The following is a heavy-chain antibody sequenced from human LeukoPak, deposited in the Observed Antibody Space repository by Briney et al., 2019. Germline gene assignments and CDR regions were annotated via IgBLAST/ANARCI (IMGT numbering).Heavy chain of an antibody. CDR1: GGSFSGYY. CDR2: INHSGST. Sequence: SETLSLTCAVYGGSFSGYYWSWIRQPSGKGLEWIGEINHSGSTNYNPSLKSRVTISVDTSKNQFSLKLSSVTAADTAVYYCARGNVVVPAAIGFYYYMDVWGKGTTVTVSS. J-gene: IGHJ6*03. V-gene: IGHV4-34*01. D-gene: IGHD2-2*02. CDR3: ARGNVVVPAAIGFYYYMDV.